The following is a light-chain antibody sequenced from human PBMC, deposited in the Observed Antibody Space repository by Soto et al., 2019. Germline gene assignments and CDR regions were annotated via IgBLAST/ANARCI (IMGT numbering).Light chain of an antibody. V-gene: IGKV1-5*01. Sequence: GDRVTITCRASQSISSWLAWYQQKPGKAPKVLIYGASTLQAGVPSRFSGSGSGPDFTLTISSLQPEDFATYYCQQYDSYPLTFGGGTKVDIK. J-gene: IGKJ4*01. CDR2: GAS. CDR1: QSISSW. CDR3: QQYDSYPLT.